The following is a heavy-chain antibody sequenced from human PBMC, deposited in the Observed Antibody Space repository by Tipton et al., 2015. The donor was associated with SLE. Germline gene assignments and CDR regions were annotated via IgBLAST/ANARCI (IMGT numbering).Heavy chain of an antibody. Sequence: SLRLSCAASGLTLSSNWMHWVRQAPGKGLVWVARINADGSSIVYADSVKGRFTISRDNAKNTLYLQMDSLRVDDTAVYYCARFAQGGLDYWGQGTLVTVSS. CDR2: INADGSSI. V-gene: IGHV3-74*01. J-gene: IGHJ4*02. CDR3: ARFAQGGLDY. D-gene: IGHD3-16*01. CDR1: GLTLSSNW.